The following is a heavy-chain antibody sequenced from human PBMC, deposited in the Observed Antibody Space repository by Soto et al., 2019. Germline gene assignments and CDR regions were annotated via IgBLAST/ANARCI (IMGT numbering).Heavy chain of an antibody. D-gene: IGHD6-6*01. J-gene: IGHJ4*02. CDR3: ATDRPPWSISSLSEAGGGIDY. CDR1: GGSVSSGSYY. CDR2: IYYSGST. V-gene: IGHV4-61*01. Sequence: SETLSLTCTVSGGSVSSGSYYWSWIRQPPWKGLEWIGYIYYSGSTNYNPSLKSRVTISVDTSKNQFSLKLSPVTAADTAVYYCATDRPPWSISSLSEAGGGIDYWCPGXLLTVSS.